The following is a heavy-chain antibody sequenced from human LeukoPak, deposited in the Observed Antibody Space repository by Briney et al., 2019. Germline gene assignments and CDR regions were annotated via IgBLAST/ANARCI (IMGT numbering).Heavy chain of an antibody. Sequence: SETLSLTCAVYGGSFSGYYWSWIRQPPGKGLEWIGEINHSGSTNYNPSLKSRVTISVDTSKNQFSLKLSSVTAADTAVYYCARAMYSSSWYKGWFDPWGQGTLVTVSS. V-gene: IGHV4-34*01. D-gene: IGHD6-13*01. CDR2: INHSGST. CDR1: GGSFSGYY. J-gene: IGHJ5*02. CDR3: ARAMYSSSWYKGWFDP.